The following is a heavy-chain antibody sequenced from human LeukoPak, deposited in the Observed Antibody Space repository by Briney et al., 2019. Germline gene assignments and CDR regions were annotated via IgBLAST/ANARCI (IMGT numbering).Heavy chain of an antibody. CDR2: IYYSGTT. J-gene: IGHJ4*02. Sequence: SETLSLTCTVSGGSISSSSHYWGWIRQPPGKGLEWIGTIYYSGTTYNNPSLKSRVTISVDTSKSQFSLKLSSVTAADTAAYYCARMVVADTPIDYWGQGTLVTVSS. V-gene: IGHV4-39*01. D-gene: IGHD2-15*01. CDR1: GGSISSSSHY. CDR3: ARMVVADTPIDY.